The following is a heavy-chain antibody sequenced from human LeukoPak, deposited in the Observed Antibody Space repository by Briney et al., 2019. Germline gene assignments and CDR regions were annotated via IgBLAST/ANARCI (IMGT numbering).Heavy chain of an antibody. D-gene: IGHD4-17*01. Sequence: GGSLRLSCAASGFTFSTYWMHWVRQVPGKGLVWVSRFNSDSRSTYYADSVKGRFTISRDNAKNTLYLRMNSLRAEDTAVYYCARGRYYLDSWGQGTLVTVSS. CDR2: FNSDSRST. CDR3: ARGRYYLDS. V-gene: IGHV3-74*01. J-gene: IGHJ4*02. CDR1: GFTFSTYW.